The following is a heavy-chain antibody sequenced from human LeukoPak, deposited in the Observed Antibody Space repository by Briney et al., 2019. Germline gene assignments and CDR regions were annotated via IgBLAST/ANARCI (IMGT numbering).Heavy chain of an antibody. Sequence: PGGSLRLSCAASGFTFSSYWMSWVRQAPGKGLEWVANIKQDGSEKYYVDSVKGRFTISRDNAKNSLYLQMNSLRAEDTAVYYCARGSAVAGPDYYYYMDVWGKGTTVTISS. J-gene: IGHJ6*03. D-gene: IGHD6-19*01. CDR3: ARGSAVAGPDYYYYMDV. CDR2: IKQDGSEK. CDR1: GFTFSSYW. V-gene: IGHV3-7*01.